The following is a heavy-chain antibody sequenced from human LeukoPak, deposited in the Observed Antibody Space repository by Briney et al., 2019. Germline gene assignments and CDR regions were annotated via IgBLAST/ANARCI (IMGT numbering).Heavy chain of an antibody. Sequence: GGSLRLSCAASGFTFKTFEMNWVRQAPGKGLEWISYIHSGGSTIHYADSVRGRFTISRDNARNSLYLQMDSLRVEDTAVYYCTRENPVWFDSWGQGTLVTVSS. V-gene: IGHV3-48*03. CDR1: GFTFKTFE. CDR3: TRENPVWFDS. CDR2: IHSGGSTI. J-gene: IGHJ5*01.